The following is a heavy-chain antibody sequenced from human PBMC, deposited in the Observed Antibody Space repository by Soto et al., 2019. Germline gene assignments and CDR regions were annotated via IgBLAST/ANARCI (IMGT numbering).Heavy chain of an antibody. CDR2: ISNNGINK. D-gene: IGHD6-6*01. V-gene: IGHV3-30*03. Sequence: QVQLVESGGGGVQPGRSLRLSCAASGLTCSTYGMHGVRQAPGKGLEWLAVISNNGINKYYADSVKGRFTISRDNSKDTLFVQMNSPRGEDTAIYYCAGVIRADSTSSNFYYYSGLDVWGQGNTVTVSS. CDR3: AGVIRADSTSSNFYYYSGLDV. CDR1: GLTCSTYG. J-gene: IGHJ6*02.